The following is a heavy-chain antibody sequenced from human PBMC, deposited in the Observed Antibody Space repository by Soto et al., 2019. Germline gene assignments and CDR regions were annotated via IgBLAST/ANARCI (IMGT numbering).Heavy chain of an antibody. V-gene: IGHV1-69*02. D-gene: IGHD2-2*02. CDR2: IIPILGIA. Sequence: QVQLVQSGAEVKKPGSSVKVSCKASGGTFSSYTISWVRQAPGQGLEWMGRIIPILGIANYAQKFQGRVTXTADKSTRTAYVELSRLRSEDTALYYCAVEYCSSTSCYRDYWGQGTLVTVSS. J-gene: IGHJ4*02. CDR3: AVEYCSSTSCYRDY. CDR1: GGTFSSYT.